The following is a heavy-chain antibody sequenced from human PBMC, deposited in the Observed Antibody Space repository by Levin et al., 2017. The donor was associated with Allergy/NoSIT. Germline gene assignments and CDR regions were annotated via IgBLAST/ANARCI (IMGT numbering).Heavy chain of an antibody. CDR1: GFTFSSYW. V-gene: IGHV3-7*04. D-gene: IGHD5-12*01. CDR3: ARETKWLFAYYYYMDV. CDR2: IKQDGSEK. J-gene: IGHJ6*03. Sequence: GESLKISCAASGFTFSSYWMSWVRQAPGKGLEWVANIKQDGSEKYYVDSVKGRFTISRDNAKNSLYLQMNSLRAEDTAVYYCARETKWLFAYYYYMDVWGKGTTVTVSS.